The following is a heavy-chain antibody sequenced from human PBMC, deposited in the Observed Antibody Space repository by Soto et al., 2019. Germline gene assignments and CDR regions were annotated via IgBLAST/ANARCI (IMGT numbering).Heavy chain of an antibody. CDR1: GGSISSYY. J-gene: IGHJ4*02. CDR2: IYYSGST. Sequence: SETLSLTCTVSGGSISSYYWSWIRQPPGKGLEWIGYIYYSGSTNYNPSLKSRVTISVDTSKNQFSLKLSSVTAADTAVYYCARTAAGTVEVFDYWGQGTLVTVSS. CDR3: ARTAAGTVEVFDY. V-gene: IGHV4-59*08. D-gene: IGHD6-13*01.